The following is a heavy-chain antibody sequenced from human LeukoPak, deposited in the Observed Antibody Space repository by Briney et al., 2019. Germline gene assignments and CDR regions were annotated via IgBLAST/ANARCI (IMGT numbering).Heavy chain of an antibody. CDR2: IYYSGST. Sequence: SETLSLTCTVSGGSISSYYWSWIRQPPGKGLERIGYIYYSGSTNYNPSLKSRVTISVDTSKNQFSLKLSSVTAADTAVYYCARTGWYEASYYFDYWGQGTLVTVSS. J-gene: IGHJ4*02. CDR1: GGSISSYY. D-gene: IGHD6-19*01. CDR3: ARTGWYEASYYFDY. V-gene: IGHV4-59*01.